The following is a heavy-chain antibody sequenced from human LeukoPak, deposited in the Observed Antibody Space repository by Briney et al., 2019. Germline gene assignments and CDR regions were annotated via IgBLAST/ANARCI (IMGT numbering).Heavy chain of an antibody. V-gene: IGHV4-4*02. D-gene: IGHD3-22*01. CDR1: GGSISSSNC. CDR3: ASRHDSSGYYIDY. CDR2: IYHSGST. Sequence: PSETLSLTCADSGGSISSSNCWSWGRQPPGKGLEWIGEIYHSGSTNYNPSLKSRVTISVDKSKNQFSLKLSSVTAADTAVYYCASRHDSSGYYIDYWGQGTLVTVSS. J-gene: IGHJ4*02.